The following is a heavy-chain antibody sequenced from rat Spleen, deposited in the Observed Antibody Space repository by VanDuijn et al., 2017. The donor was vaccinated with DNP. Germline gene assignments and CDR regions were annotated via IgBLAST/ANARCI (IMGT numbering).Heavy chain of an antibody. CDR1: GFTFSNYD. D-gene: IGHD1-11*01. CDR3: ARQRGYFDY. J-gene: IGHJ2*01. Sequence: EVQLVESGGGLVQPGRSLKLSCAASGFTFSNYDMAWVRQAPTTGLEWVASISTSGGSTYYRDSVKGRFTVSRDNAKSTLYLQMDSLRSEDTATYYCARQRGYFDYWGQGVMVTVSS. V-gene: IGHV5-25*01. CDR2: ISTSGGST.